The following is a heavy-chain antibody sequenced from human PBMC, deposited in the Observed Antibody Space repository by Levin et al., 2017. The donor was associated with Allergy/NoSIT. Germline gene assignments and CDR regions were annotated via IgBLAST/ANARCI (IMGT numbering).Heavy chain of an antibody. CDR1: GGSISSYY. D-gene: IGHD1-1*01. CDR3: ARSVAQLTFDI. V-gene: IGHV4-59*01. Sequence: SSETLSLTCAVSGGSISSYYWNWIRQPPGKGLEWIGYIYYSGSTDYNPSLKSRVTISVDTSKDQFSLNLTSVTAADTAVYYCARSVAQLTFDIWGQGTMVTVSS. CDR2: IYYSGST. J-gene: IGHJ3*02.